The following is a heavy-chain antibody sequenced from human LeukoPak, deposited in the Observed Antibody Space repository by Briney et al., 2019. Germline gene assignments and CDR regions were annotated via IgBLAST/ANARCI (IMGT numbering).Heavy chain of an antibody. CDR3: ARESSYYDSSGYQSHFDY. CDR1: VAAISTYF. D-gene: IGHD3-22*01. CDR2: IYSSGST. Sequence: SETLSLTCTVSVAAISTYFWSWIRQSPGKGLEWIGYIYSSGSTKYNPSLKSRVTISVDASKNQFALTLRSLTAADTAVYYCARESSYYDSSGYQSHFDYWGQGTLVTVSS. V-gene: IGHV4-59*01. J-gene: IGHJ4*02.